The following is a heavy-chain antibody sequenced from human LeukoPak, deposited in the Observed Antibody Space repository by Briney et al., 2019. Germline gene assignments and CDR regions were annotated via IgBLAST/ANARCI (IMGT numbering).Heavy chain of an antibody. D-gene: IGHD3-22*01. Sequence: PSETLSLTCAVYGGSFSGYYWSWIRQPPGKGLEWIGEINHSGSTNYNPSLKSRVTISVDTSKNQFSLKLSSVTAADTAVYYCARSLVEDPDYYDSSGYYYNAFDIWGQGTMVTVSS. V-gene: IGHV4-34*01. CDR3: ARSLVEDPDYYDSSGYYYNAFDI. CDR1: GGSFSGYY. J-gene: IGHJ3*02. CDR2: INHSGST.